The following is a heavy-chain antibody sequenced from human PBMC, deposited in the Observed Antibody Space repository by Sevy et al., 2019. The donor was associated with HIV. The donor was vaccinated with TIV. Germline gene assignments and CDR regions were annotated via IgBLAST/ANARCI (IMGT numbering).Heavy chain of an antibody. Sequence: SETLSLTCTVSGGSISSSSYYWGWIRQPPGKGLEWIGSIYYSGSTYYNPSLKSRVTISVDTSKNQFSRKLSSVTAADTAVYYCTRTGALGDYFDYWGQGTLVTVSS. CDR1: GGSISSSSYY. CDR2: IYYSGST. J-gene: IGHJ4*02. CDR3: TRTGALGDYFDY. V-gene: IGHV4-39*01. D-gene: IGHD1-26*01.